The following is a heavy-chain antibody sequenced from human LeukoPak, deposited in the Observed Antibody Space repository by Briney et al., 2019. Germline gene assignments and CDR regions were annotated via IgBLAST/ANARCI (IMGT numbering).Heavy chain of an antibody. J-gene: IGHJ4*02. CDR2: IYYSGST. CDR1: GGSISSYY. D-gene: IGHD3-22*01. CDR3: ARENYDSSGYYLDY. V-gene: IGHV4-59*01. Sequence: PSETLSLTCTVSGGSISSYYWSWIRQPPGKGLEWIGYIYYSGSTNYNPSLKSRVTISVDTSKNQFSQKLSSVTAADTAVYYCARENYDSSGYYLDYWGQGTLVTVSS.